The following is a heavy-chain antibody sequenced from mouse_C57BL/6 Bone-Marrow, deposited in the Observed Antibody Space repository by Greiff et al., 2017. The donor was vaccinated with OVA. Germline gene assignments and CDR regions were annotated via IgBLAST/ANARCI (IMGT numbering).Heavy chain of an antibody. CDR3: ARQYYGNYGFAY. J-gene: IGHJ3*01. CDR2: ISSGGSYT. D-gene: IGHD2-1*01. Sequence: EVMLVESGGDLVKPGGSLKLSCAASGFTFSSYGMSWVRQTPDKRLEWVATISSGGSYTYYPDSVKGRFTISRDNAKNTLYLQMSSLKSEDTAMYYCARQYYGNYGFAYWGQGTLVTVSA. V-gene: IGHV5-6*01. CDR1: GFTFSSYG.